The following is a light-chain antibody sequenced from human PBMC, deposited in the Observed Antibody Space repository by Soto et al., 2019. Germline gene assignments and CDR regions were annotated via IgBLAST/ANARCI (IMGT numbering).Light chain of an antibody. CDR2: DAS. CDR3: QQYHSYWT. V-gene: IGKV1-5*01. J-gene: IGKJ1*01. Sequence: DFQMTQSPSTLSASVGDRVTIRCRASQNIRSRLAWFQQKPGKAPKLLIYDASSLESGVPQRFSGSGSGTEFTLTISSLQTDDFSTYYCQQYHSYWTFGQGTKVDI. CDR1: QNIRSR.